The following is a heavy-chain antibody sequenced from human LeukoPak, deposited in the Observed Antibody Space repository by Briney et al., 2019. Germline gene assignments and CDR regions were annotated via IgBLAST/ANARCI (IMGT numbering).Heavy chain of an antibody. J-gene: IGHJ5*02. D-gene: IGHD4-23*01. CDR3: AKDLGTVVTRNWFDP. V-gene: IGHV3-30*04. CDR1: GFPANTYA. CDR2: ISYDGRNK. Sequence: GGSLRLSCAASGFPANTYAFHWVRQAPGKGLEWVAVISYDGRNKNYAESVKGRFTISRDNSNNTLYLQMNSLRAEDTAVYYCAKDLGTVVTRNWFDPWGQGTLVTVSS.